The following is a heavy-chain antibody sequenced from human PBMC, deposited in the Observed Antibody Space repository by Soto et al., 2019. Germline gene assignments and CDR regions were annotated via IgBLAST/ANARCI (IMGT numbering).Heavy chain of an antibody. V-gene: IGHV3-30-3*01. Sequence: QVQLVESGGGVVQPGRSLRLSCAASGFTFSSYAMHWVRQAPGKELEWLAVISYDGSNKYYADSVKGRFTISRDNSKNTLYLQMNGLRAEDTAVYYCARDRFHAVSIGWSNHYYYYGMDVWGQVTTVTVSS. CDR1: GFTFSSYA. CDR3: ARDRFHAVSIGWSNHYYYYGMDV. CDR2: ISYDGSNK. D-gene: IGHD6-19*01. J-gene: IGHJ6*02.